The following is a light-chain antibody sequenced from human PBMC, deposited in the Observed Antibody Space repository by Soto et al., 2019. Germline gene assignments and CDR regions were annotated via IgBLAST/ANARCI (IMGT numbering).Light chain of an antibody. CDR1: SSDVGGNKY. CDR3: SAFTGTTYV. Sequence: QSVLTQPASVYGSPGQSITISCTGTSSDVGGNKYVSWYQHYPGKAPKLMICDVSNRPSGVSNRFSGSKSGNTASLTISGLQAEDEADYYCSAFTGTTYVFGTGTKVTVL. CDR2: DVS. J-gene: IGLJ1*01. V-gene: IGLV2-14*03.